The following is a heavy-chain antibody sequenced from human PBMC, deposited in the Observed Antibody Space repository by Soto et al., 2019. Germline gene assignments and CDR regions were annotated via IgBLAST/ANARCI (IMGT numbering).Heavy chain of an antibody. CDR1: GGTFSRHA. V-gene: IGHV1-69*12. CDR3: AGAPPNADGDHYAFDI. D-gene: IGHD4-17*01. CDR2: ILPIVDAT. Sequence: QVQLVQSGTEVKKPGSSVKVSCKASGGTFSRHAVNWVRQAPGQGLEWMGAILPIVDATNDAQKFQDRVTSPADDSTGTLYMQLRSLRSEDTAVYFCAGAPPNADGDHYAFDIWGQGTLVIVSS. J-gene: IGHJ3*02.